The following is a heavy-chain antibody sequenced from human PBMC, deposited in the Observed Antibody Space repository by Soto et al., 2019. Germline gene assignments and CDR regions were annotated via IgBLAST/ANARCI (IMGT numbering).Heavy chain of an antibody. Sequence: QVHLVQSGAEVKKPGASVKVSCKASGYTFTSYGITWVRQAPGQGLEWMGWSSAHNGNTDYAQKLQGRVIVTRDTSTSTAYMELRSLISDDTAMYYCARGRYGDYWGQGALVTVSS. V-gene: IGHV1-18*01. D-gene: IGHD1-1*01. CDR1: GYTFTSYG. CDR2: SSAHNGNT. J-gene: IGHJ4*02. CDR3: ARGRYGDY.